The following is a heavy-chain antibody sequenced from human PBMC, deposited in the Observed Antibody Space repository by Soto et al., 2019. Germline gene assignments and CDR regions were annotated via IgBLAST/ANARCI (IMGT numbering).Heavy chain of an antibody. Sequence: PGGSLRLSCAASGFTFSSYAMHWVRQAPGKGLEWVAVISYDGSNKYYADSVKGRFTISRDNSKNTLYLQMNSLRAEDTAVYYCARDRSGGSCLDYRGQGTLVTVSS. J-gene: IGHJ4*02. CDR1: GFTFSSYA. CDR3: ARDRSGGSCLDY. D-gene: IGHD2-15*01. CDR2: ISYDGSNK. V-gene: IGHV3-30-3*01.